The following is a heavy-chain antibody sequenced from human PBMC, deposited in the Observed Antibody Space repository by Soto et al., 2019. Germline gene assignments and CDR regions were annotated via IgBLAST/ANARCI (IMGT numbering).Heavy chain of an antibody. J-gene: IGHJ4*01. D-gene: IGHD4-17*01. V-gene: IGHV3-15*07. CDR2: VKSKTDGGTT. CDR1: GFIFSNAW. Sequence: GESLKSSCAASGFIFSNAWINWVRQAPGKGLEWVGRVKSKTDGGTTDFAAPVKGRFAISRDDSKNMVYLEMNSLKTEDTAIYYCTTDSYMTNIIVRFDYWGHGTLVTVSS. CDR3: TTDSYMTNIIVRFDY.